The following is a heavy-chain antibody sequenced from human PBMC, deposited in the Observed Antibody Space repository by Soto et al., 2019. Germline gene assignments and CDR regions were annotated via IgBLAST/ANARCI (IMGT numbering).Heavy chain of an antibody. Sequence: SETLSLTCIVSGGSISSYYWSWIRQPPGKGLEWIGYINYSGSTNYNPSLKSRVTISVDASKNQFSLKLSSVTAADTAVYYCAREGIPENWFDPWGQGTLVTVSS. CDR2: INYSGST. CDR1: GGSISSYY. D-gene: IGHD2-21*01. CDR3: AREGIPENWFDP. V-gene: IGHV4-59*01. J-gene: IGHJ5*02.